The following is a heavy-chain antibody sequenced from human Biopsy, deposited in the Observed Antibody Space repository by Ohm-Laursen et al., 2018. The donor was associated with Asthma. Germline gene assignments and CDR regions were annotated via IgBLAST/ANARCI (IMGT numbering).Heavy chain of an antibody. CDR1: GGTFNTYV. V-gene: IGHV1-69*01. D-gene: IGHD2-2*01. CDR2: INSVFGTT. CDR3: ARKAGSCISRTCYSLDF. J-gene: IGHJ4*02. Sequence: SSVKVSCKSLGGTFNTYVIGWVRQAPGQGLEWMGGINSVFGTTTYPQKFQDRVTITADDSTSAVYMELSSLRSEDTAVYYCARKAGSCISRTCYSLDFWGQGTLVTVSS.